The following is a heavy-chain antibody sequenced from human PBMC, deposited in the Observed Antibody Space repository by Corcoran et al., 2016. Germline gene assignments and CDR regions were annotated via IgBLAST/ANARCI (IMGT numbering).Heavy chain of an antibody. CDR2: IYHSGST. V-gene: IGHV4-4*02. D-gene: IGHD2-2*01. CDR3: AREGGTVYWSSTSCSYRPNRGYSYYYGMDV. Sequence: QVQLQESGPGLVKPSGTLSLTCAVSGGSISSSNWWSWVRQPPGKGLEWIGEIYHSGSTNYNPSLKSRVTISVDKSKNQFSLKLSSVTAADTAVYYGAREGGTVYWSSTSCSYRPNRGYSYYYGMDVWGQGTTVTVSS. CDR1: GGSISSSNW. J-gene: IGHJ6*02.